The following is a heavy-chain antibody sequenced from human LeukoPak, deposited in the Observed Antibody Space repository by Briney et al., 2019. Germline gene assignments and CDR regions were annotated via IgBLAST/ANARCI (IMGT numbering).Heavy chain of an antibody. Sequence: PSETLSLTCTVSGGSISSYYWSWIRQPPGKGLEWIGYIYYSGSTNYNPSLKSRVTISVDTSKNQFSLKLSSVTAADTAVYYCARDRFAVHWFDPWGQGTLVTVSS. D-gene: IGHD3-16*01. J-gene: IGHJ5*02. CDR1: GGSISSYY. V-gene: IGHV4-59*12. CDR2: IYYSGST. CDR3: ARDRFAVHWFDP.